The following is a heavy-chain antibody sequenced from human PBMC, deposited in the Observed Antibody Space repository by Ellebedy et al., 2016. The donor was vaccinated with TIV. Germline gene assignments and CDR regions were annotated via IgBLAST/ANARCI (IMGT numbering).Heavy chain of an antibody. D-gene: IGHD1-26*01. V-gene: IGHV3-33*01. CDR2: IWSDGSLE. CDR3: SREVGGGQGDMDV. Sequence: PGGSLRLSCAASGFTLTNYHMHWVRQAPGKGLEWVALIWSDGSLEYYADSVKGRFTLSRDSSENTVYLHMNSLRADDTAGYYCSREVGGGQGDMDVWGQGTTVTVSS. CDR1: GFTLTNYH. J-gene: IGHJ6*02.